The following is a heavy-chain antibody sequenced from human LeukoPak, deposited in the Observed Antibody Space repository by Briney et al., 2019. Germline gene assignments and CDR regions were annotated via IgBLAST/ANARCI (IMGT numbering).Heavy chain of an antibody. J-gene: IGHJ4*02. Sequence: GGSLRLSCVVSGFSVNDYYMSWIRQAPGKGLEWISDIGGSESIVSYGGSVRGRFTVSRDFAMNSLFLQLNSLGADDTAVYYCAREMVAGTFDSWGQGTLVTVSS. CDR1: GFSVNDYY. D-gene: IGHD1-7*01. CDR2: IGGSESIV. V-gene: IGHV3-11*01. CDR3: AREMVAGTFDS.